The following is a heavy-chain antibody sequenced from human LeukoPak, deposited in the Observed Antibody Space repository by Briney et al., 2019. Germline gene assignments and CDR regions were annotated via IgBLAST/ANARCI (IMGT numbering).Heavy chain of an antibody. J-gene: IGHJ3*02. CDR1: GYTFTNYY. CDR2: INPSGGRT. D-gene: IGHD3-16*01. CDR3: AKDGVTGAFDI. V-gene: IGHV1-46*01. Sequence: ASVKVSCKASGYTFTNYYIHWVRQPPAQGLECMGIINPSGGRTSYAQKFQGRVTMTRDMSTSTVYMELSSLRSEDTAVYYCAKDGVTGAFDIWGQGTMVTVSS.